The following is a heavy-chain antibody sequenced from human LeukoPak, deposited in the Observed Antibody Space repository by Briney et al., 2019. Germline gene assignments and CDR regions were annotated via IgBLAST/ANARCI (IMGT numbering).Heavy chain of an antibody. D-gene: IGHD1-26*01. J-gene: IGHJ5*02. CDR3: AKDLGGAGSGPIDP. Sequence: GGSLRVSCAASGFTFSSYGMHWVRQAPGKRLEWVAVISYDGSNKYYADSVKGRFTISRDNSKNTLYLQMNSLRAEDTAVYYCAKDLGGAGSGPIDPWGQGTLVTVSS. V-gene: IGHV3-30*18. CDR2: ISYDGSNK. CDR1: GFTFSSYG.